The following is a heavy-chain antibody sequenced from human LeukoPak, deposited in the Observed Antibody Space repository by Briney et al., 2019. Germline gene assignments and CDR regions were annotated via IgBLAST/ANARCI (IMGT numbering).Heavy chain of an antibody. CDR3: ARSGYSGYDPKYYFDY. V-gene: IGHV3-21*01. J-gene: IGHJ4*02. Sequence: GGSLRLSCAASGFTFSSYSMNWLRQAPGKGLEWVSSISSSSSYIYYADSVKGRFTISRDNAKNSLYLQMNSLRAEDTAVYYCARSGYSGYDPKYYFDYWGQGTLVTVSS. CDR1: GFTFSSYS. D-gene: IGHD5-12*01. CDR2: ISSSSSYI.